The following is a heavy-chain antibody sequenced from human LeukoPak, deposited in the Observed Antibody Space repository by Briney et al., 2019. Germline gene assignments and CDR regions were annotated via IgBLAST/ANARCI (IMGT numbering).Heavy chain of an antibody. J-gene: IGHJ3*02. Sequence: GGSLRLSCAASGFTFSSYWMSWVRQAPGKGLDWMGNIKEDGSEKYYVDSVKGRFTISRDNAKSSLYLQMNSLRVEDTAVYYCAREITWQLTPIWGQGTMVTVSS. CDR2: IKEDGSEK. D-gene: IGHD3-16*01. CDR1: GFTFSSYW. V-gene: IGHV3-7*01. CDR3: AREITWQLTPI.